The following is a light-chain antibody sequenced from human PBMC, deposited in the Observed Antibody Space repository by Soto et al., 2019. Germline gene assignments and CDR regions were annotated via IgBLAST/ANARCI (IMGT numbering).Light chain of an antibody. CDR2: KAS. CDR1: QSISPW. J-gene: IGKJ1*01. V-gene: IGKV1-5*03. Sequence: DIQMTQSPSTLSASVGDRVTITCRASQSISPWLAWYQQRPGKAPKLLIYKASSLESGVPSRFSGSGSGTEFILTINRLQPDDSATYYCQHYNSYSWTFGQGTKVDIK. CDR3: QHYNSYSWT.